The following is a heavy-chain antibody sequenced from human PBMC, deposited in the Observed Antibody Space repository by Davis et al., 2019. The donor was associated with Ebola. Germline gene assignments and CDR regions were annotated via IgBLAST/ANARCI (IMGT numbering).Heavy chain of an antibody. J-gene: IGHJ5*02. D-gene: IGHD6-13*01. Sequence: SETLSLTCAVYGGSFSGYYWSWNRQPPGKGLEWIGEINHSGSTNYNPSLKSRVTISVDTSKNQFSLKLSSVTAADTAVYYCARGRSSSWGRWFDPWGQGTLVTASS. CDR2: INHSGST. V-gene: IGHV4-34*01. CDR3: ARGRSSSWGRWFDP. CDR1: GGSFSGYY.